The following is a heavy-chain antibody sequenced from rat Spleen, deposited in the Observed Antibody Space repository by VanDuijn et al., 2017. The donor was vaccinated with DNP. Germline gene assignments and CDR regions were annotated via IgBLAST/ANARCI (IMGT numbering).Heavy chain of an antibody. V-gene: IGHV6-6*01. CDR1: GFTFSTAW. D-gene: IGHD1-12*02. CDR3: AWRYYDGASYVMDV. Sequence: EVQVLESGGGLVQPGNSLKLSCATSGFTFSTAWMYWYRQFPEKRLEWVARIKAKSNNYATDYTESVKGRFTISRDDSKSSIYLQMNNLKEEGTAIYYCAWRYYDGASYVMDVWGQGTSVTVSS. CDR2: IKAKSNNYAT. J-gene: IGHJ4*01.